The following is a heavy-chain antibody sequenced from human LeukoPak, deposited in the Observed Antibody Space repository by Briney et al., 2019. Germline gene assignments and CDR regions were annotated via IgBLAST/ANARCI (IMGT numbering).Heavy chain of an antibody. J-gene: IGHJ4*02. CDR2: IYYSGST. V-gene: IGHV4-31*03. D-gene: IGHD5-24*01. Sequence: SETLSLTCTVSGGSISSGGYYWSWIRQHPGKGLEWIGYIYYSGSTYYNPSLKSRVTISVDTSKNQFSLKLSSVTAADTAVYYCARVWLDGCNARTSPFFDYWGQGTLVTVSS. CDR1: GGSISSGGYY. CDR3: ARVWLDGCNARTSPFFDY.